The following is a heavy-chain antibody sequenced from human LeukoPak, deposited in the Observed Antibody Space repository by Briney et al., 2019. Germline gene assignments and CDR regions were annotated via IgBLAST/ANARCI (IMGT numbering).Heavy chain of an antibody. CDR2: IYYSGSL. V-gene: IGHV4-59*01. J-gene: IGHJ3*02. D-gene: IGHD2-2*01. CDR3: ARDHLPSKDAFDI. CDR1: GGSLRNYY. Sequence: SETLSLTCTLSGGSLRNYYWSWFRQPPGKGLEWIGYIYYSGSLKYNPSLNSRATISVDTSKNQFSLKLSSVTAADTAVYYCARDHLPSKDAFDIWSQGIMVTVSS.